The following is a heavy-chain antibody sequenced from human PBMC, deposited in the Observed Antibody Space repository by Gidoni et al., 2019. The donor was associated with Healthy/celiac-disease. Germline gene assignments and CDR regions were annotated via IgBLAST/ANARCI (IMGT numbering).Heavy chain of an antibody. J-gene: IGHJ4*02. V-gene: IGHV3-74*01. D-gene: IGHD3-16*01. Sequence: EVQLVESGGGLVQPGGSLRLSCAASGFTFSSYWMHWVRQAPGKGLVWVPRINSDGSSTSYADSVKGRFTISRDNAKNTLYLQMNSLRAEDTAVYYCARVGDGNDVWGFDYWGQGTLVTVSS. CDR2: INSDGSST. CDR1: GFTFSSYW. CDR3: ARVGDGNDVWGFDY.